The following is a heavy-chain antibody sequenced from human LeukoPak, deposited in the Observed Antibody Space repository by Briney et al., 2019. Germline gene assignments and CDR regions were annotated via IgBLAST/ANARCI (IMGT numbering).Heavy chain of an antibody. D-gene: IGHD3-22*01. CDR1: GGSISSSSYY. J-gene: IGHJ4*02. Sequence: SETLSLTCTVSGGSISSSSYYWGWIRQPPGKGLEWIGSIYYSGSTYYNPSLKSRVTISVDTSKNQFSLKLSSVTAADTAVYYCARALPYYYDSSGYLSWGQGTLVTVSS. V-gene: IGHV4-39*07. CDR3: ARALPYYYDSSGYLS. CDR2: IYYSGST.